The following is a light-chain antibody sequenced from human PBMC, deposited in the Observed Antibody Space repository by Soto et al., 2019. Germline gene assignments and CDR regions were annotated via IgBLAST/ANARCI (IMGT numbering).Light chain of an antibody. CDR3: SAYAGGNNV. CDR1: STDVGGYNY. V-gene: IGLV2-8*01. CDR2: EDN. Sequence: QSALTQPPSASGAPGQSVTISCTGTSTDVGGYNYVSWYQQQPGKVPKLMVYEDNKRPSGVPDRFSGSKSGNTASLTVSGLQAEAEYDYYCSAYAGGNNVFGTGTKVTVL. J-gene: IGLJ1*01.